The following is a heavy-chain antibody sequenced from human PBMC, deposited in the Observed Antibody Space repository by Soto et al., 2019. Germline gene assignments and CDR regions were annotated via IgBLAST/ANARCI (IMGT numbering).Heavy chain of an antibody. CDR1: GFTFSSYA. CDR3: ASPRAGSYDFWSGPLGAFDI. V-gene: IGHV3-23*01. CDR2: ISGSGGST. Sequence: GGSPRLSCAASGFTFSSYAMSWVRQAPGKGLEWVSAISGSGGSTYYADSVKGRFTISRDNSKNTLYLQMNSLRAEDTAVYYCASPRAGSYDFWSGPLGAFDIWGQGTMVTVSS. J-gene: IGHJ3*02. D-gene: IGHD3-3*01.